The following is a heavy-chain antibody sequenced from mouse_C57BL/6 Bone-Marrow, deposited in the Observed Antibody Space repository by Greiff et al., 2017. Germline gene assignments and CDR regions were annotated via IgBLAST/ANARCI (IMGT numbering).Heavy chain of an antibody. Sequence: QVQLQQPGAELVKPGASVKMSCKASGYTFTSYWITWVKQRPGQGLEWIGDIYPGSGSTNYNEKFKSKATLTVDTSSSTAYMQLSSLTSEDSAVYYCARGPFYYGYDRTHAMDYWGQGTSVTVSS. V-gene: IGHV1-55*01. CDR2: IYPGSGST. CDR1: GYTFTSYW. CDR3: ARGPFYYGYDRTHAMDY. J-gene: IGHJ4*01. D-gene: IGHD2-2*01.